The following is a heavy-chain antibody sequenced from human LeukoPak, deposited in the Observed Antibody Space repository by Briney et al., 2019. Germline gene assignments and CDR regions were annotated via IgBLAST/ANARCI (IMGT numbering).Heavy chain of an antibody. CDR3: ARVSADDYYYYYYYMDV. Sequence: GASVKVSCKASGYTFTSYGISWVRQAPAQGLEWMGWISTYNGNTNYAQKLQGRVTMTTDTSTSTDYMELRSLRYDDTAVYYCARVSADDYYYYYYYMDVWGDGTTVTDSS. V-gene: IGHV1-18*01. J-gene: IGHJ6*03. CDR1: GYTFTSYG. CDR2: ISTYNGNT. D-gene: IGHD1-1*01.